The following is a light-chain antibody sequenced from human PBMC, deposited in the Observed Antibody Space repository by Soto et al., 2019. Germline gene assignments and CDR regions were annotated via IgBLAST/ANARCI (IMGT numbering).Light chain of an antibody. V-gene: IGKV1-39*01. J-gene: IGKJ5*01. Sequence: DIQLTQSPSSLSASVGDRVTITCRSSQTITTYLSWFQQKPGKAPKLLVYGASNLQSGVPLRFSGSGSGTDFTLTISSLQPEDFATYYCQRANSFPITFGQGTRLEI. CDR2: GAS. CDR1: QTITTY. CDR3: QRANSFPIT.